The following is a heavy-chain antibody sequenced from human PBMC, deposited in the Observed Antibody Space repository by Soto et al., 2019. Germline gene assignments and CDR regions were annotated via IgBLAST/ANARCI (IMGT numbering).Heavy chain of an antibody. Sequence: SETLSLTRTVSGGPFTVDETYWTWVLEHPGKDLEWIWYIHNTGITDYNTSLKSRLAMSVDTSKNQFPLTLTSVIGADAGVYHWARVQGSGSYYSPWGQGTSVTVSS. CDR1: GGPFTVDETY. V-gene: IGHV4-31*03. CDR2: IHNTGIT. CDR3: ARVQGSGSYYSP. D-gene: IGHD3-10*01. J-gene: IGHJ6*02.